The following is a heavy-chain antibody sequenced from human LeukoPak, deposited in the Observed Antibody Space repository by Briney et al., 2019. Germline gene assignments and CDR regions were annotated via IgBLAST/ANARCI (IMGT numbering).Heavy chain of an antibody. Sequence: GSLRLSCAASGFTFSSYGMSWVRQAPGKGLEWVSAISGSGGSTYYADSVKGRFTISRDNAKNSLYLQMNSLRAEDTAVYYCARDKSSSGSYHDYWGQGTLVTVSS. D-gene: IGHD3-10*01. CDR3: ARDKSSSGSYHDY. CDR2: ISGSGGST. J-gene: IGHJ4*02. V-gene: IGHV3-23*01. CDR1: GFTFSSYG.